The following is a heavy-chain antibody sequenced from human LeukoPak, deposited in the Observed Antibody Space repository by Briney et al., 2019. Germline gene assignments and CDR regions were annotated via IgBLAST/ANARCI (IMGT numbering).Heavy chain of an antibody. CDR1: GYTLTELS. D-gene: IGHD6-13*01. Sequence: ASVKVSCKVSGYTLTELSMFWVRQAPGKGLVWMGSFDPEDGKTVYAQKFQGRVTMTEDTSTDTAYMELSSLRSEDTAVYYCATGYLVTAGLMDVWGQGTTVTVSS. CDR2: FDPEDGKT. CDR3: ATGYLVTAGLMDV. V-gene: IGHV1-24*01. J-gene: IGHJ6*02.